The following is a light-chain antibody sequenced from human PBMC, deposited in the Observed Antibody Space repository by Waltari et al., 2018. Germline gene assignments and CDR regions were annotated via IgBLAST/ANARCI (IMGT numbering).Light chain of an antibody. CDR1: QSVTSSS. J-gene: IGKJ2*01. CDR3: QQYGSLPHT. CDR2: GAS. Sequence: ENVLTQSPGTLSLSPGERATLSCRASQSVTSSSLAWYQQKPGQAPRLLISGASSRATGITDRFSGSGSGTDFTLTISRLEPEDFAVYYCQQYGSLPHTFGQGTNLEIK. V-gene: IGKV3-20*01.